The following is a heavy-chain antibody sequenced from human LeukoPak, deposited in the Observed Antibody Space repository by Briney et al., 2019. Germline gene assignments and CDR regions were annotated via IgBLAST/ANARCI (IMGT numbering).Heavy chain of an antibody. V-gene: IGHV1-18*04. Sequence: ASVKVSCKASGYTFTSYGISWVRQAPGQGLEWMGWISAYNGNTNYAQKLQGRVTMTTDTSTSTAYMELRSLRSDDTAVYYCARKFLGYCSSTSCLYGIDVWGKGTTVTVSS. CDR1: GYTFTSYG. CDR2: ISAYNGNT. D-gene: IGHD2-2*01. CDR3: ARKFLGYCSSTSCLYGIDV. J-gene: IGHJ6*04.